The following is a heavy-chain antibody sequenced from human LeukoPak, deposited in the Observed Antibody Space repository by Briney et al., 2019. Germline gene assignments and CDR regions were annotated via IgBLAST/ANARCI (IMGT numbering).Heavy chain of an antibody. V-gene: IGHV3-30*04. Sequence: GGSLRLSCVASGFSFSDSVIHWVRQAPGKGLEWVAVISHDVKTTYYADSAKGRFTISRDNAKNSLYLQMNSLRAEDTAVYYCARGAYYYEDWGQGTLVTVSS. CDR2: ISHDVKTT. CDR3: ARGAYYYED. CDR1: GFSFSDSV. D-gene: IGHD3-22*01. J-gene: IGHJ4*02.